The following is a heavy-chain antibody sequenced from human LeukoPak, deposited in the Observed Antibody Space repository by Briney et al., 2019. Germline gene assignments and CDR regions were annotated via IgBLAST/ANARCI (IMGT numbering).Heavy chain of an antibody. D-gene: IGHD5-12*01. V-gene: IGHV3-43D*03. Sequence: GGSLRLSCAASGFTFDDHAMHWVRQAPGKGLEWVSLISWDGGSTYYADSVKGRFTISRDNSKNSLYLQMNSLRAEDTALYYCAKDGPTRYSGYDSYYYYMDVWGKGTTVTVSS. CDR3: AKDGPTRYSGYDSYYYYMDV. CDR1: GFTFDDHA. J-gene: IGHJ6*03. CDR2: ISWDGGST.